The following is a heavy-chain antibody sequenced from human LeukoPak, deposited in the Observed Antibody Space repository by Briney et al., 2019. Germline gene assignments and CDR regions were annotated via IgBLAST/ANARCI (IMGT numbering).Heavy chain of an antibody. V-gene: IGHV3-30-3*01. CDR3: VRGLWTAMGAGAY. Sequence: GGSLRLSCAASGFTFNDYAMYWVRQAPGKGLEWVTLISYDGYDKSYADSVRGRFTISRDNSKSTLYLQMDSLRIEDTSMYYCVRGLWTAMGAGAYWGQGTLVAVSS. D-gene: IGHD5-18*01. J-gene: IGHJ4*02. CDR1: GFTFNDYA. CDR2: ISYDGYDK.